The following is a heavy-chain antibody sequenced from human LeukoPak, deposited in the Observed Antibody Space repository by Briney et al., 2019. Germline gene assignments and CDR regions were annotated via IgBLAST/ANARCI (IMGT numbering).Heavy chain of an antibody. Sequence: GGSLRLSCAASGLSFSVYSMNWVRQAPGKGLEWVSSITSRSSYIYYADSVKGRFTISRDNAKNSLYLQMNSLRAEDTAVYYCAKEDSSGWYEGYWGQGTLVTVSS. V-gene: IGHV3-21*04. CDR2: ITSRSSYI. CDR1: GLSFSVYS. CDR3: AKEDSSGWYEGY. D-gene: IGHD6-19*01. J-gene: IGHJ4*02.